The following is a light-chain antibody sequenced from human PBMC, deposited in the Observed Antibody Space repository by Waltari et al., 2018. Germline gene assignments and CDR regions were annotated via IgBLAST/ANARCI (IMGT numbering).Light chain of an antibody. V-gene: IGKV2-30*02. J-gene: IGKJ2*01. CDR1: HSLVRSDGNTY. CDR3: MQGTHWPYT. CDR2: KVA. Sequence: DVVMTQSPLSLPVTLGQPASISCKSSHSLVRSDGNTYLQWFQQRPGQAPRRLIYKVATRESGVPDRFSGSGSGTDFTLKISRVEAEDVGVYYCMQGTHWPYTFGQGTKLDIK.